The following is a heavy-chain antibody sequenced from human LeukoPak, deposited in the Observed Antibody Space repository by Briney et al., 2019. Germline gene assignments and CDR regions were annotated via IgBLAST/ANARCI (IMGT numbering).Heavy chain of an antibody. Sequence: SETLSLTCTVSGGSISSGGYYWSWIRQHPGKGLEWIGYIYYSGSTYYNPSLKSRVTISVDTSKNQFSLKLSSVTAADTAVYYCARGVGVVDLFDYWGQGTLVTVSS. CDR2: IYYSGST. D-gene: IGHD3/OR15-3a*01. J-gene: IGHJ4*02. CDR3: ARGVGVVDLFDY. V-gene: IGHV4-31*03. CDR1: GGSISSGGYY.